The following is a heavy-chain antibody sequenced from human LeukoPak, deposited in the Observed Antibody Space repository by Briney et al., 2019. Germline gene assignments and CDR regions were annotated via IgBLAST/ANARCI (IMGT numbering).Heavy chain of an antibody. CDR3: ARGDYGDPNDAFDI. CDR1: GFTFSSYG. J-gene: IGHJ3*02. Sequence: PGRSLRLSCAASGFTFSSYGMHWVRQAPGKGLEWVAVIWYDGSNKYYADSVKGRFTISRDNSKNTLYLQMNSLGAEDTAVYYCARGDYGDPNDAFDIWGQGTMVTVSS. CDR2: IWYDGSNK. D-gene: IGHD4-17*01. V-gene: IGHV3-33*01.